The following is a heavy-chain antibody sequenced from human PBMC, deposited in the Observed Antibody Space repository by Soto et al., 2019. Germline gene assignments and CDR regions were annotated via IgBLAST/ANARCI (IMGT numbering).Heavy chain of an antibody. CDR3: ARDVTRDNWFDP. V-gene: IGHV1-3*01. D-gene: IGHD4-17*01. CDR1: GYTFTSYI. J-gene: IGHJ5*02. Sequence: ASVKVSCKASGYTFTSYIIHWVRQAPGQRLEWMGWINAGNGNTKYSQKFQGRVTITGDTSASTAYMELSSLTSEDTAVYYCARDVTRDNWFDPWGQGTLVTVSS. CDR2: INAGNGNT.